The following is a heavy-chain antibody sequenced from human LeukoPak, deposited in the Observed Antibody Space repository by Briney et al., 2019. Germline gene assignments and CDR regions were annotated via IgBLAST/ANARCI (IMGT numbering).Heavy chain of an antibody. D-gene: IGHD3-10*01. CDR2: IYFSGST. CDR3: VRTTTGYYNYFDP. J-gene: IGHJ5*02. CDR1: GDSISSYY. Sequence: SSETLSLTCTVSGDSISSYYWSWVRQPPGKGLEWIGYIYFSGSTNYSPSLKSRVTIPLDTSKNQFSLDLSSVTAEDTAMYYCVRTTTGYYNYFDPWGQGTLVTVSS. V-gene: IGHV4-59*01.